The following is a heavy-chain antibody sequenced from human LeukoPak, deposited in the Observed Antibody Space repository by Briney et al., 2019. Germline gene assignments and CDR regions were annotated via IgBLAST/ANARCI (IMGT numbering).Heavy chain of an antibody. V-gene: IGHV3-30*04. D-gene: IGHD3-22*01. J-gene: IGHJ4*02. CDR2: ISYDGSNK. CDR3: ARDYYDSSGYYRGYFDY. Sequence: PGGSLRLSCAASGFTFSSYAMHWVRQAPGKGLEWVAVISYDGSNKYYADSVKGRFTISRDNSKNTLYLQMNSLRAEDTAVYCCARDYYDSSGYYRGYFDYWGQGTLVTVSS. CDR1: GFTFSSYA.